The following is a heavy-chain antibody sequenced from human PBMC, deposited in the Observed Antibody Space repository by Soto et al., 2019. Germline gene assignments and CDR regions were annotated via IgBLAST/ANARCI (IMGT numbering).Heavy chain of an antibody. J-gene: IGHJ4*02. V-gene: IGHV1-2*02. CDR3: ARGACSSSNCYTLDY. CDR2: SNPNIGAT. D-gene: IGHD2-2*02. Sequence: GASVKVSCKASGYTFIGNYIHWVRQAPGQGLEWMGWSNPNIGATDYSQKFQGRVTMTRDTSISTAYMELSRLTSDDTAVYYCARGACSSSNCYTLDYWGQGTLVTVSS. CDR1: GYTFIGNY.